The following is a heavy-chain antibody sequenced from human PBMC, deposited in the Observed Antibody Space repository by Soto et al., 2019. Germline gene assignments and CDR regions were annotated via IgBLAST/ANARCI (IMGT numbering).Heavy chain of an antibody. V-gene: IGHV4-59*01. CDR2: IYYTGST. Sequence: QVQLQESGPGLVKPSETLSLTCSVSGGSISSDYWSWIRQPPGKGLEWIGYIYYTGSTNYNPSLKSRVTISVDTSKDQFSLSLRSVPAGDTAVYYFARALRGVVVVAAREMDVWGQGTTVTVSS. CDR3: ARALRGVVVVAAREMDV. D-gene: IGHD2-15*01. CDR1: GGSISSDY. J-gene: IGHJ6*02.